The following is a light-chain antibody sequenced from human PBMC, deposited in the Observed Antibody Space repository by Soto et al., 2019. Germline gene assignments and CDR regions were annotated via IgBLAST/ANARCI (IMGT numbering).Light chain of an antibody. CDR3: SSFTSDRIYV. CDR1: HNDIGTYDY. CDR2: GVT. V-gene: IGLV2-14*03. J-gene: IGLJ1*01. Sequence: QSALTQPTSVSGSPGQSITISCTGNHNDIGTYDYVSWYQQHPGRAPRLLIYGVTTRPSGISDRFSASKSGLTASLTTSGLQPEDEADYYCSSFTSDRIYVFGPGTKVTVL.